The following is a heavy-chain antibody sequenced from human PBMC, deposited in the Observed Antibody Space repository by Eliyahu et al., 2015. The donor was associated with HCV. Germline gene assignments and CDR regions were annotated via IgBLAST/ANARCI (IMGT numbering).Heavy chain of an antibody. V-gene: IGHV3-23*01. Sequence: EVQLLESGGGLVQPGGSLRLSCAASGFAFSSYAMNWVRQAPGKGLEWVSVISGSGDSTYNADSVKGRFTISRDNSNNTLHLQMNSLRVEDTALYYCAKDAYYDFWSDYRTRPYYFDYWGQGTLVTVSS. CDR3: AKDAYYDFWSDYRTRPYYFDY. D-gene: IGHD3-3*01. J-gene: IGHJ4*02. CDR2: ISGSGDST. CDR1: GFAFSSYA.